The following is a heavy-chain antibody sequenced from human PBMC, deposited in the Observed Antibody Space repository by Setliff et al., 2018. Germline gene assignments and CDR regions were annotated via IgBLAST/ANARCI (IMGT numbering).Heavy chain of an antibody. D-gene: IGHD5-12*01. CDR3: ARSGWLREYYFDY. Sequence: GASVKVSCKASGYTFTGYYMHWVRQAPGQGLEWMGWINPNSGGTNYAQKFQGWVTMTRDTSISTAYMELSGLRSDDTAVYYCARSGWLREYYFDYWGQGTLVTVSS. V-gene: IGHV1-2*04. J-gene: IGHJ4*02. CDR1: GYTFTGYY. CDR2: INPNSGGT.